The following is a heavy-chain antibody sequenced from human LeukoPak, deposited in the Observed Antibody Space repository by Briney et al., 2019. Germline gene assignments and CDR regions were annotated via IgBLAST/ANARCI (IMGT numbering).Heavy chain of an antibody. CDR2: IGGSGGST. D-gene: IGHD3-9*01. CDR1: GFTFSSYA. Sequence: WGSMRLSCAASGFTFSSYAMSWVRQAPGKGLEWVSAIGGSGGSTYYADSVKGRFTISRDNSKNTLYLQMNSLRAEDTAVYYCAKDLPVQGYDILTGCMDVWGQGTTVTVSS. V-gene: IGHV3-23*01. J-gene: IGHJ6*02. CDR3: AKDLPVQGYDILTGCMDV.